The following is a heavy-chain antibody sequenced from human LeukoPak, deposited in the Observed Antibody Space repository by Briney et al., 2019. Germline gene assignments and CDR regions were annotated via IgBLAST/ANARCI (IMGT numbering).Heavy chain of an antibody. J-gene: IGHJ4*02. CDR3: AVEGLRDGYNFHAGSGY. CDR2: INPSGGST. CDR1: GYTFTSYY. D-gene: IGHD5-24*01. Sequence: ASVKVSCKASGYTFTSYYMHWVRQAPGQGLEWMGIINPSGGSTSYAQKFQGRVTMTRDTSTSTVYMELSSLRSEDTAVYYCAVEGLRDGYNFHAGSGYWGQGTLVTVSS. V-gene: IGHV1-46*01.